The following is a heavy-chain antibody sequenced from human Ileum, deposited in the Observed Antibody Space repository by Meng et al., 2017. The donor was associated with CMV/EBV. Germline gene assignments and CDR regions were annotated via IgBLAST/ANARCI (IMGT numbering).Heavy chain of an antibody. D-gene: IGHD3-3*01. CDR1: GGSFSGYS. CDR3: ARGGITISTNWFDP. CDR2: INHSGST. Sequence: VSGGSFSGYSWSWIRQPPGKGLEWIGEINHSGSTNYNPSLKSRVTISVDTSKNQFSLKLSSVTAADTAVYYCARGGITISTNWFDPWGQGTLVTVSS. V-gene: IGHV4-34*01. J-gene: IGHJ5*02.